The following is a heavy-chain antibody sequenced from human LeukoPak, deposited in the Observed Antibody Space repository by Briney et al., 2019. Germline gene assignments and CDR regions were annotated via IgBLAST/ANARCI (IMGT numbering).Heavy chain of an antibody. V-gene: IGHV1-18*01. CDR1: GYTFTSYG. CDR2: ISAYNGNT. Sequence: ASVKDSCKASGYTFTSYGISWVRQAPGQGVEWMGWISAYNGNTNYAQKLQGRVTMTTDTSTSTAYMELRSLRSDDTAVYYCARDNIPDPDAFDIWGQGTMVTVSS. J-gene: IGHJ3*02. CDR3: ARDNIPDPDAFDI.